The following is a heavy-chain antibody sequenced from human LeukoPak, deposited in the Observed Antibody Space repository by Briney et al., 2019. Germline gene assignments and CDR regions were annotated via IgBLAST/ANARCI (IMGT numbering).Heavy chain of an antibody. Sequence: PGRSLRLSCAASGFTFSSYGMHWVRQAPGKGLEWVAVISYDGSNKYYADSVKGRFTISRDNSKNTLYLQMNSLRADDTAVYYCAKVARYFDWLDMDVWGQGTTVTVSS. J-gene: IGHJ6*02. CDR1: GFTFSSYG. D-gene: IGHD3-9*01. CDR3: AKVARYFDWLDMDV. CDR2: ISYDGSNK. V-gene: IGHV3-30*18.